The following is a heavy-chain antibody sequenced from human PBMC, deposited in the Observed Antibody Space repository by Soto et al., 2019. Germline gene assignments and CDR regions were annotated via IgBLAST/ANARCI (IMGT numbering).Heavy chain of an antibody. V-gene: IGHV3-30*09. J-gene: IGHJ6*02. CDR2: ISYDGSNK. Sequence: GGSLRLSCAASGFTFSSYAMHWVRQAPGKGLEWVAVISYDGSNKYYADSVKGRFAISRDNSKNTLYLQMNSLRAEDTAVYYCARARYYYYGMDVWGQGTTVTVS. CDR1: GFTFSSYA. CDR3: ARARYYYYGMDV.